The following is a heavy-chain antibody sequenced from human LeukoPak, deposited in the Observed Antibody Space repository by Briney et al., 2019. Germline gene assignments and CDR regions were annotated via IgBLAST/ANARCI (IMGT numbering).Heavy chain of an antibody. CDR3: ARGEYSSSSGVYYYYMDV. Sequence: GASVKVSCKASGYTFTSYGISWVRQAPGQGLEWMGWISAYNGNTNYAQKLQGRVTMTTDTSTSTAYMELSRLRSDDTAVYYCARGEYSSSSGVYYYYMDVWGKGTTVTVSS. CDR2: ISAYNGNT. CDR1: GYTFTSYG. D-gene: IGHD6-6*01. V-gene: IGHV1-18*01. J-gene: IGHJ6*03.